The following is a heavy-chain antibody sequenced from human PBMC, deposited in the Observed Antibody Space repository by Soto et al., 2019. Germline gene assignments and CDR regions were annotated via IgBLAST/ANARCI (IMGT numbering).Heavy chain of an antibody. CDR1: GGSISSYY. CDR3: ARARNFDWLLYENVVRWFDP. V-gene: IGHV4-59*01. J-gene: IGHJ5*02. D-gene: IGHD3-9*01. Sequence: SETLSLTCTVSGGSISSYYWSWIRQPPGKGLEWIGYIYYSGSTNYNPSLKSRVTISVDTSKNQFSLKLSSVTAADTAVYYCARARNFDWLLYENVVRWFDPWGQGTLVTVSS. CDR2: IYYSGST.